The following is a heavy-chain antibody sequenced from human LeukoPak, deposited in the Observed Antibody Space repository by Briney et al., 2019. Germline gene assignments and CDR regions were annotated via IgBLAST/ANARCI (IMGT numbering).Heavy chain of an antibody. D-gene: IGHD1-26*01. J-gene: IGHJ4*02. CDR1: GFTFNNHD. CDR2: ISYDGRNK. Sequence: GGSLRLSCAASGFTFNNHDMHWVRQAPGKGLEWVAGISYDGRNKYYADSVKGRFTISRDNSKNTLNLQMNSLRTEDTAVYYCAKNTGTYDGLIDSWGQGTLVTVSS. V-gene: IGHV3-30*18. CDR3: AKNTGTYDGLIDS.